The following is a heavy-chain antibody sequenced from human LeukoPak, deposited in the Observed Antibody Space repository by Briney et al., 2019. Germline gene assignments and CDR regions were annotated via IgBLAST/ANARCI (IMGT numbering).Heavy chain of an antibody. CDR3: ALTGGPDEAFDI. Sequence: PSETLSLTCAVYGGSFSGYYWSWIRQPPGKGLEWIGEINHSGSTNYNPSLKSRVTISVDTSKNQFSLKLSSVTAADTAVYYCALTGGPDEAFDIWGQGTMVTVSS. CDR1: GGSFSGYY. CDR2: INHSGST. J-gene: IGHJ3*02. V-gene: IGHV4-34*01. D-gene: IGHD1-14*01.